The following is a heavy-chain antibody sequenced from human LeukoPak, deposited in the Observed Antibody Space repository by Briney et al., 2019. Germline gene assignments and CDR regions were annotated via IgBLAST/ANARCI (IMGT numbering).Heavy chain of an antibody. D-gene: IGHD5-12*01. Sequence: SETLSLTCTVSGGSISSSSCYWGWIRQPPGKGLEWIGSIYYSGSTYYNPSLKSRVTISVDTSKNQFSLKLSSVTAADTAVYYCARGATGYNWFDPWGQGTLVTVSS. CDR2: IYYSGST. CDR1: GGSISSSSCY. V-gene: IGHV4-39*07. CDR3: ARGATGYNWFDP. J-gene: IGHJ5*02.